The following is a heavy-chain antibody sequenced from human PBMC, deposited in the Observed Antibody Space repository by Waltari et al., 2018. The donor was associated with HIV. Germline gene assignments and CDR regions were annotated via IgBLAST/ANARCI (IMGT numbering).Heavy chain of an antibody. CDR3: ARVSTWFQLEGGGV. Sequence: SSSSRHYWGWIRQPPGKRLEWIGSIHYGGNTYDNPSLESRVTISVDTSKNQFSLKLRSVTAADTSLYYCARVSTWFQLEGGGVWGQGTTVTVSS. CDR1: SSSSRHY. V-gene: IGHV4-39*01. CDR2: IHYGGNT. J-gene: IGHJ6*02. D-gene: IGHD3-3*01.